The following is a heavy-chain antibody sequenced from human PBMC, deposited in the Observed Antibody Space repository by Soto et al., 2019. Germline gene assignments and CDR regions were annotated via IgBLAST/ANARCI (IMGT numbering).Heavy chain of an antibody. CDR1: DDSINSDKYY. V-gene: IGHV4-39*02. CDR3: ARLEGLATISYYFDF. D-gene: IGHD3-9*01. CDR2: IYYRGNA. J-gene: IGHJ4*02. Sequence: QLQLQESGPGLVKPSETLSLTCSVSDDSINSDKYYWGWIRQPPGKGLEWIGSIYYRGNAYYNPCLQTPFTKALDKSRRHFSLKLNSVTAADSAVYFCARLEGLATISYYFDFWGPGALVTVSS.